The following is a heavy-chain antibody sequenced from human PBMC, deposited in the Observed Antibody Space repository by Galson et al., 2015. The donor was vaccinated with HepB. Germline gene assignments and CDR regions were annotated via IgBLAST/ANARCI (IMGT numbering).Heavy chain of an antibody. CDR3: ARGESGYFDWWYFDL. CDR2: IWYDGSNK. Sequence: SLRLSCAASGFTFSSYGMHWVRQAPGKGLEWVAVIWYDGSNKYYADSVKGRFTISRDNSKNTLYLQMNSPRAEDTAVYYCARGESGYFDWWYFDLWGRGTLVTVSS. D-gene: IGHD3-9*01. V-gene: IGHV3-33*08. J-gene: IGHJ2*01. CDR1: GFTFSSYG.